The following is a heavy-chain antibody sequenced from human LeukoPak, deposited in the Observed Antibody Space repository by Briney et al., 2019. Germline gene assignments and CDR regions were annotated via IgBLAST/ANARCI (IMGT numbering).Heavy chain of an antibody. D-gene: IGHD3-10*02. V-gene: IGHV3-48*03. CDR3: AELGITMIGGV. Sequence: GRSLRLSCAASGFTFSCYEMNLVRPAPGEGLEWVSYISSSSSTIYYADSVKGRLTISRDNAKNSLYLQMNSVRAEDTAVYYCAELGITMIGGVWGKGTTVTISS. CDR2: ISSSSSTI. CDR1: GFTFSCYE. J-gene: IGHJ6*04.